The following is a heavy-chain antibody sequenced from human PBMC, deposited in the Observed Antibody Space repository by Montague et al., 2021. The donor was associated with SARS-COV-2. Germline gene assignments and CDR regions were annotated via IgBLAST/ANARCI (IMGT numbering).Heavy chain of an antibody. CDR1: RFIFTNYG. V-gene: IGHV3-23*01. CDR3: AKSFSGTRNWFDI. D-gene: IGHD1-14*01. Sequence: SLRLSCAASRFIFTNYGMNWVRRAPGKGLESVAGISGFGGGTYYSDSVKGRFTISRATSNSTLFLQMDGLRAEDTAIYYCAKSFSGTRNWFDIWGQGTLVTVSS. J-gene: IGHJ5*02. CDR2: ISGFGGGT.